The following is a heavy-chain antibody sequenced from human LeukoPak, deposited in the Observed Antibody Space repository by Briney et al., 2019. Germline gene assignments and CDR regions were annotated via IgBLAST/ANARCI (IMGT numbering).Heavy chain of an antibody. D-gene: IGHD4-17*01. V-gene: IGHV3-7*01. J-gene: IGHJ6*03. Sequence: GGSLRLSCAASGFTFSSYWMSWVRQAPGKGLEWVANIKKGGSEKYYVDSVKGRFTISRDNAKTSLYLQMNSLRAEDTAVYYCARRTPDYGDYPISDYYYMDVWGKGTTVTISS. CDR1: GFTFSSYW. CDR3: ARRTPDYGDYPISDYYYMDV. CDR2: IKKGGSEK.